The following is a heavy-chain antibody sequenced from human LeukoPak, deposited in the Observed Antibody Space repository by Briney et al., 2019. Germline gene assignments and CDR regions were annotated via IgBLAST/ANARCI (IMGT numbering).Heavy chain of an antibody. Sequence: SETLSLTCTGSGGSISSSSYYWGWIRQPPGKGLEWIVSIYYSGSTYYNPSLKSRVTIAVDTSKNQFSLKLSSVPAEDTAVYYCARGPPRIAARPATFDYWGQGTLVTVSS. J-gene: IGHJ4*02. CDR1: GGSISSSSYY. V-gene: IGHV4-39*07. CDR2: IYYSGST. D-gene: IGHD6-6*01. CDR3: ARGPPRIAARPATFDY.